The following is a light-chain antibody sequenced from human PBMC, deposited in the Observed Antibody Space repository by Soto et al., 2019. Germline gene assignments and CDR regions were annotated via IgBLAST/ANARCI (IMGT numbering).Light chain of an antibody. CDR2: DAS. CDR3: QQYNSYSPRHT. CDR1: QSISSW. V-gene: IGKV1-5*01. J-gene: IGKJ2*01. Sequence: DLQMTQSPSTLSASVGDRVTITCRASQSISSWLAWYQQKPGKAPKLLIYDASSLESGVPSRFSGSGSGTEFTLTISSLQPDDFATYYCQQYNSYSPRHTFGQGTKLEIK.